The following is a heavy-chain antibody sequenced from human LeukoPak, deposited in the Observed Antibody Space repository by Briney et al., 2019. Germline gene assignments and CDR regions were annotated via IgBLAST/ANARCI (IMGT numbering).Heavy chain of an antibody. Sequence: GGSLRLSCAASGFTFSNYAMSWVRQAPGKGLEWVSVISGSDSTIYYADSVKGRLTISRDNSKRTLYLQMNSLRAEDTAVYYCAKNYDSSFWVFDHWGQGTLVTVSS. D-gene: IGHD3-22*01. CDR3: AKNYDSSFWVFDH. CDR1: GFTFSNYA. CDR2: ISGSDSTI. J-gene: IGHJ4*02. V-gene: IGHV3-23*01.